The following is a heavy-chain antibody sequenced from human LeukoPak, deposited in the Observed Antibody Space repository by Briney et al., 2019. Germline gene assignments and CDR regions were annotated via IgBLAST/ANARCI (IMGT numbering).Heavy chain of an antibody. Sequence: SQTLSLTCAISGDSVSSNSTTWNWIRKSPSRSLEWLGRTYYRSKWYNDYALSVKGRIAINPDTSKNQFSLQLNSVTPEDTAVYYCAREMRYDSSGYYYDYWGQGTLVTVSS. V-gene: IGHV6-1*01. D-gene: IGHD3-22*01. CDR1: GDSVSSNSTT. CDR2: TYYRSKWYN. CDR3: AREMRYDSSGYYYDY. J-gene: IGHJ4*02.